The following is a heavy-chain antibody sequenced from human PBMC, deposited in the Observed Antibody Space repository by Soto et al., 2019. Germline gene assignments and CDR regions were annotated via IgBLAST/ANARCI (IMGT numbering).Heavy chain of an antibody. V-gene: IGHV3-23*01. CDR3: AKPRGAGWHFDC. D-gene: IGHD2-15*01. CDR2: VSIGGST. Sequence: GGSLRLSCAASGFTFSSYAMGWVRQGPGKGLEWVAVVSIGGSTHYADSVRGRFTISRDNSKNTLSLQMNSLTAEDTAVYFCAKPRGAGWHFDCWGQGARVTVSS. CDR1: GFTFSSYA. J-gene: IGHJ4*02.